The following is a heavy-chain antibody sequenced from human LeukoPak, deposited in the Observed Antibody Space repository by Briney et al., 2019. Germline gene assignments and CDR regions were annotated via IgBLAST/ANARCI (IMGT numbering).Heavy chain of an antibody. CDR3: ARDKIVGATKLDY. CDR1: GFTFSSYS. J-gene: IGHJ4*02. CDR2: ISSGSSTI. D-gene: IGHD1-26*01. Sequence: GGSLRISCAASGFTFSSYSMNWVRQAPGKGLEWVSYISSGSSTIYYADSVKGRFTISRDNAKNSLYLQMNSLRAEDTAVYYCARDKIVGATKLDYWGQGTLVTVSS. V-gene: IGHV3-48*01.